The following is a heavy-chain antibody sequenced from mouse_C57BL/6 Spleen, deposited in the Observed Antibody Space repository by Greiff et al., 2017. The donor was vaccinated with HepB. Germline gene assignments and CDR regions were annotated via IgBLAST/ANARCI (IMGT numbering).Heavy chain of an antibody. CDR3: ARSGDWVYAMDY. V-gene: IGHV1-80*01. D-gene: IGHD4-1*01. Sequence: QVHVKQSGAELVKPGASVKISCKASGYAFSSYWMNWVKQRPGKGLEWIGQIYPGDGDTNYNGKFKGKATLTADKSSSTAYMQLSSLTSEDSAVYFCARSGDWVYAMDYWGQGTSVTVSS. CDR2: IYPGDGDT. J-gene: IGHJ4*01. CDR1: GYAFSSYW.